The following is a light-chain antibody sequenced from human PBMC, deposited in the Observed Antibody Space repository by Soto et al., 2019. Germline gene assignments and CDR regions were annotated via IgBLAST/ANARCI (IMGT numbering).Light chain of an antibody. CDR3: CSYTRRSTRV. CDR2: EVS. Sequence: QSALTQPASVSGSPGQSITISCTGTSSDIGGYKYVSWYQQHPGIAPKLMIYEVSNRPSGVSNRFSGSKSGNTASLTISGLQAVDEADYYCCSYTRRSTRVFGGGTKLTVL. V-gene: IGLV2-14*01. J-gene: IGLJ2*01. CDR1: SSDIGGYKY.